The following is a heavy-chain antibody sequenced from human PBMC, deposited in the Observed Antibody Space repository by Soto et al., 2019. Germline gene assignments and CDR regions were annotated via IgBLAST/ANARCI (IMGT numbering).Heavy chain of an antibody. CDR1: GFTFSNYR. D-gene: IGHD6-6*01. V-gene: IGHV3-21*06. CDR2: ISGSGKDT. J-gene: IGHJ6*02. CDR3: ARVHLVRTSSYYCGMDV. Sequence: GGSLRLSCATSGFTFSNYRMNWVREAPGKGLEWVASISGSGKDTFYRDSVKGRFTISRDNAESSLVLQMNSLTVDDTAVYHCARVHLVRTSSYYCGMDVWGPGTTVTVSS.